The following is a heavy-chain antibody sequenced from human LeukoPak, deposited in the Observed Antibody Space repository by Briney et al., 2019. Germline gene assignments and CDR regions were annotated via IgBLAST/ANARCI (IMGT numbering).Heavy chain of an antibody. J-gene: IGHJ4*02. CDR2: IYTSEST. CDR3: ASFTVFVGGHDY. Sequence: PSETLSLTCTVSGYSISSNSYYWSWIRQPAGKGLEWIGRIYTSESTNYNPSLKSRVTISVDTSKNQFSLKLSSVTAADTAVYYCASFTVFVGGHDYWGQGTLVTVSS. D-gene: IGHD3-3*01. CDR1: GYSISSNSYY. V-gene: IGHV4-61*02.